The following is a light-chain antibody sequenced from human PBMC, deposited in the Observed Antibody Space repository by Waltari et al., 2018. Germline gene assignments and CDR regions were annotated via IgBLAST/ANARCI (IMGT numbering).Light chain of an antibody. CDR3: SSSTTNFTLV. CDR2: EVS. CDR1: TNDIGGSDF. J-gene: IGLJ3*02. V-gene: IGLV2-14*01. Sequence: QSALTQPASVSGSPGQSITFSCTGTTNDIGGSDFVSWYQHHPGKAPKLVIFEVSNRPSGVSSRFSGSKSGSTASLTISGLQAEDEADYHCSSSTTNFTLVFGGGTTLSVL.